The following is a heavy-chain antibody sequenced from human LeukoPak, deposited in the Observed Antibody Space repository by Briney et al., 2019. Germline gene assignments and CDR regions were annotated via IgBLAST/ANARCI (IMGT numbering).Heavy chain of an antibody. CDR2: ISGSGGST. J-gene: IGHJ1*01. D-gene: IGHD2-2*01. CDR1: GFTFSSYA. CDR3: AKGHYCSSTSCYEPEYFQH. Sequence: GGPLRLSCAASGFTFSSYAMSWVRQAPGKGLEWVSAISGSGGSTYYADSVKGRFTISRDNSKNTLYLQMNSLRAEDTAVYYCAKGHYCSSTSCYEPEYFQHWGQGTLVTVSS. V-gene: IGHV3-23*01.